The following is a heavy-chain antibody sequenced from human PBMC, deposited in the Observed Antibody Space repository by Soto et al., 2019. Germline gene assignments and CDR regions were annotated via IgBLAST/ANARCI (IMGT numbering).Heavy chain of an antibody. CDR3: ATGTLGYCSSTSCFDY. CDR1: GFTFSSYA. J-gene: IGHJ4*02. D-gene: IGHD2-2*01. CDR2: ISGSGGST. V-gene: IGHV3-23*01. Sequence: EVQLLESGGGLVQPGGSLRLSCAASGFTFSSYAMSWVRQAPGKGLEWVSAISGSGGSTYYADSVKGRFTISRDNSRNTRYLQMNTRRDEDTAVYYCATGTLGYCSSTSCFDYWGQGTLVTVSS.